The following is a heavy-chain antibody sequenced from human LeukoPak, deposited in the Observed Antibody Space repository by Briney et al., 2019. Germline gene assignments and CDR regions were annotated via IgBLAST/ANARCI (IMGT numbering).Heavy chain of an antibody. J-gene: IGHJ4*02. V-gene: IGHV3-7*04. D-gene: IGHD2-15*01. CDR1: GFTFSSYW. CDR3: ARDRSSNSVVAATPGLAY. CDR2: IKQDGSEK. Sequence: PGGSLRLSCAASGFTFSSYWMSWVRQAPGKGLEWVANIKQDGSEKYYVDSVKGRFTISRDNAKNSLYLQTNSLRAEDTAVYYCARDRSSNSVVAATPGLAYWGQGTLVTVSS.